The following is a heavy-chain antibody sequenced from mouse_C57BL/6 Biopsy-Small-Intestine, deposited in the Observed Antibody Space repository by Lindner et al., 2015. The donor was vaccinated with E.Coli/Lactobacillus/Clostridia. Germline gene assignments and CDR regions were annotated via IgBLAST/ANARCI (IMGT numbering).Heavy chain of an antibody. CDR2: IYPRSGNT. CDR3: ARYGTRYYAMDY. Sequence: VQLQESGAELARPGASVKLSCKASGYTFTSCGISWVKQRTGQGLEWIGEIYPRSGNTYYNEKFKGKATLTADKSSSTAYMELRSLTSEDSAVYFCARYGTRYYAMDYWGQGTSVTVSS. D-gene: IGHD4-1*01. CDR1: GYTFTSCG. J-gene: IGHJ4*01. V-gene: IGHV1-81*01.